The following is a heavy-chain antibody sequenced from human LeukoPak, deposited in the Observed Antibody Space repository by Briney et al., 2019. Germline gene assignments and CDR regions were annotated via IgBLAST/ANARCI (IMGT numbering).Heavy chain of an antibody. CDR2: ISGSGGNT. D-gene: IGHD2-2*02. J-gene: IGHJ4*02. CDR3: AKDQLLYARYYFDY. V-gene: IGHV3-23*01. CDR1: GFTFSSSA. Sequence: GGSLRLSCAASGFTFSSSAMTWVRQAPGKGLEWVSLISGSGGNTYYADSVKGRFTISRDNSKNTLYLQMNSLRAEDTAVYYCAKDQLLYARYYFDYWGQGTLVTVSS.